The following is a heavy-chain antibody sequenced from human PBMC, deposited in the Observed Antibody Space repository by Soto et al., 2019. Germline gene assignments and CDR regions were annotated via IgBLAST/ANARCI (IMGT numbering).Heavy chain of an antibody. CDR3: ASGKPFLESISSRYYFDS. J-gene: IGHJ4*02. D-gene: IGHD3-3*01. CDR2: ISGYKGNA. V-gene: IGHV1-18*04. CDR1: GYTLTNNG. Sequence: GASVKVSCKSSGYTLTNNGIGWVRQAPGQGLEWMGLISGYKGNANYAQKFQGRVTMTADTSTSTVYMELRNLRSDDTAVYYCASGKPFLESISSRYYFDSWGQGTLVTVSS.